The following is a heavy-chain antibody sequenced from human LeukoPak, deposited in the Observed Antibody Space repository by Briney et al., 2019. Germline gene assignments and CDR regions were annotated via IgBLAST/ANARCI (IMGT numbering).Heavy chain of an antibody. Sequence: SETLSLTCTVSGGSISRYYWSWIRQPAGKGLEWIGRIYTSGSTNYNPSLKSRVTMSVDTSKSQFSLKLSSVTAADTAVYYCARESGQWELLDYWGQGTLVTVSS. J-gene: IGHJ4*02. CDR3: ARESGQWELLDY. D-gene: IGHD1-26*01. CDR1: GGSISRYY. CDR2: IYTSGST. V-gene: IGHV4-4*07.